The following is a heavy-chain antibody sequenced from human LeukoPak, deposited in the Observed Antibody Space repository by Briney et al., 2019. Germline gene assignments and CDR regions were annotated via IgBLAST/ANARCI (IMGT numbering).Heavy chain of an antibody. J-gene: IGHJ4*02. CDR2: LYADGGA. Sequence: GGSLRLSCAAYGFIVSSNYMSWVRQAPGKGLQWVSSLYADGGAYYADSVKGRFTISGDNSKNTLYLQINSLRAEDTAVYYCARGRGGYAHFDYWGQGTLVTISS. V-gene: IGHV3-53*01. CDR3: ARGRGGYAHFDY. D-gene: IGHD5-12*01. CDR1: GFIVSSNY.